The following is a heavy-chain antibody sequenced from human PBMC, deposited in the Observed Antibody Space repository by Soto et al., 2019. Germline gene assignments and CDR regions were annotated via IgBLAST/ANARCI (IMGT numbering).Heavy chain of an antibody. CDR2: IYDSGST. D-gene: IGHD3-16*01. V-gene: IGHV4-4*02. Sequence: LSLTCAVSGGCIGSTNWWSWVRQPPGKGLEWIGEIYDSGSTNYNPSLKSRVTISLDKSKNQFSLKMTSVTAADTAVYYCAKSYSDSTDFAVVPWGQATLVSVSS. J-gene: IGHJ5*02. CDR1: GGCIGSTNW. CDR3: AKSYSDSTDFAVVP.